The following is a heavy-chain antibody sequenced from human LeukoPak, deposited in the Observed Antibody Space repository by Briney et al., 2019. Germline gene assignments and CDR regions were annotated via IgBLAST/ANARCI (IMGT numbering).Heavy chain of an antibody. D-gene: IGHD3-3*01. Sequence: PSETLSLTCTVSGGSISSSRYYWAWLRQPPGTGLECIASIDHSGSTNYNPSLKSRVTTSVDTSKNQFSLKLSSVTAADTAVYYCARSRLEWFASDAFDIWGQGTMVAVSS. J-gene: IGHJ3*02. CDR1: GGSISSSRYY. CDR2: IDHSGST. V-gene: IGHV4-39*01. CDR3: ARSRLEWFASDAFDI.